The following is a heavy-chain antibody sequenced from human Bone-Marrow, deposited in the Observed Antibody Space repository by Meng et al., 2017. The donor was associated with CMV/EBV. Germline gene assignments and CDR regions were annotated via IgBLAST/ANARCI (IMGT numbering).Heavy chain of an antibody. D-gene: IGHD3-3*01. J-gene: IGHJ6*02. CDR3: ARILGWLGGPNYGMDV. Sequence: SETLSLTCAVYGGSFSGYYWSWIRQLPGKGLEWIGEINRGGSANYSPSLKSRHTISVDTSKNQFSLQPSSVTAADTAVYYCARILGWLGGPNYGMDVWGQGTTVTVSS. CDR1: GGSFSGYY. CDR2: INRGGSA. V-gene: IGHV4-34*01.